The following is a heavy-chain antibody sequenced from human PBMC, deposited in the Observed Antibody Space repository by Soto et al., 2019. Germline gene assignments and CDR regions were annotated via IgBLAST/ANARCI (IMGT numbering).Heavy chain of an antibody. D-gene: IGHD4-17*01. J-gene: IGHJ6*02. CDR2: IWYDGSNK. V-gene: IGHV3-33*01. CDR1: GFTFSSYG. Sequence: QVQLVESGGGVVQPGRSLRLSCAASGFTFSSYGMHWVRQAPGKGLEWVAVIWYDGSNKYYADSVKGRFTISRDNSKNTVYLQMNSLRAEDTAVYYCAREIRDYGDTPGMDVWGQGTTVTVSS. CDR3: AREIRDYGDTPGMDV.